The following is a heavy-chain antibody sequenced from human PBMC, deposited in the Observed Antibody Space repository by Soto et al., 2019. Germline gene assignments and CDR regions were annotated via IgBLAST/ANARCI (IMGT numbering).Heavy chain of an antibody. CDR3: ARVRAAAGYYDGMDV. J-gene: IGHJ6*02. Sequence: EVQLVESGGGLVKPGGSLRLSCAASGFTFSSYSMNWVRQAPGKGLEWVSSISSSSSYIYYADSVKGRFTISRDNAKNSLYLQMNSLRAEDTAVYYCARVRAAAGYYDGMDVWGQGTTVTVSS. CDR2: ISSSSSYI. D-gene: IGHD6-13*01. V-gene: IGHV3-21*01. CDR1: GFTFSSYS.